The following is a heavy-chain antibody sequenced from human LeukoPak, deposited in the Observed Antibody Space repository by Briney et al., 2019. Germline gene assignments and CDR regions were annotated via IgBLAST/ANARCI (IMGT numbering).Heavy chain of an antibody. CDR3: AKGLKTTVGPYMGYHYYMDV. Sequence: GGSLRLSCVVSGFTFSSNGVSWVRQAPGKGLEWVSAISGSGGSTEYADSVKGRFTISRDNSKNTLYLQMNSLRAEDTAVYYCAKGLKTTVGPYMGYHYYMDVWGKGTTVTVSS. D-gene: IGHD1-1*01. V-gene: IGHV3-23*01. J-gene: IGHJ6*03. CDR1: GFTFSSNG. CDR2: ISGSGGST.